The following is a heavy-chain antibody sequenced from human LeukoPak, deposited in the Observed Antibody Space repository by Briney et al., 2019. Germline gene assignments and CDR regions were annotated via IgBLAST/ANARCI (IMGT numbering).Heavy chain of an antibody. CDR3: ARAVGTDGYNLWVY. D-gene: IGHD5-24*01. J-gene: IGHJ4*02. CDR2: IYYTGST. V-gene: IGHV4-39*07. CDR1: SVSISSRTYY. Sequence: SETLSLTCTVSSVSISSRTYYWGWIRQPPGKGLEWIVTIYYTGSTYYNPSLKSRVTISVDTSKNQFSLKLTSVTAADTAVYYCARAVGTDGYNLWVYWGQGTLVTVSS.